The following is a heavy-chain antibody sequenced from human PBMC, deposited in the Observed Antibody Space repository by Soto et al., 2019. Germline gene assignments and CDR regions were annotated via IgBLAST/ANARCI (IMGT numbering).Heavy chain of an antibody. J-gene: IGHJ4*02. V-gene: IGHV1-3*04. CDR3: ARKYSSGSFDS. CDR2: IHTGNGAT. Sequence: APVKVSCKTSGYSFIGYGLHWVRQAPGQSLEWMGWIHTGNGATKYSQKFQGRLTITRDTSASTAYMEVTSLTSEDTAVYYCARKYSSGSFDSWGQGTLVTVSS. CDR1: GYSFIGYG. D-gene: IGHD6-19*01.